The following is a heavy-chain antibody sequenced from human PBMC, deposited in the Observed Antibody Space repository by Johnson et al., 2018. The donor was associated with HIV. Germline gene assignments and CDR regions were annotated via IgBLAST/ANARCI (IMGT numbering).Heavy chain of an antibody. CDR3: ARVSASTIAVAGHPFDI. Sequence: VQLVESGGRLVQPGGSLRLSCAASGFSFSTYWMHWVRRVPGKGLVWVSRIDTEGSGTTYADSVKGRFTISRDNDKSSLYLQMNSLRAEDTAVYYCARVSASTIAVAGHPFDIWGQGTMVTVSS. D-gene: IGHD6-19*01. CDR2: IDTEGSGT. CDR1: GFSFSTYW. J-gene: IGHJ3*02. V-gene: IGHV3-74*03.